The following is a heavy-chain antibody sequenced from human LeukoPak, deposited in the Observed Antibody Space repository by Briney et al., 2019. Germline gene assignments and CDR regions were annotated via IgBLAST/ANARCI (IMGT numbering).Heavy chain of an antibody. CDR2: IYYSGST. Sequence: PSETLSLTCTVSGGSISSYYWSWIRQPPGKGLEWIGYIYYSGSTNYNPSLKSRVTISVDTSKNQFSLKLSSVTAADTAVYYCARHPTNWNPYYFDYWGQGTLVTVSS. J-gene: IGHJ4*02. V-gene: IGHV4-59*08. CDR1: GGSISSYY. CDR3: ARHPTNWNPYYFDY. D-gene: IGHD1-1*01.